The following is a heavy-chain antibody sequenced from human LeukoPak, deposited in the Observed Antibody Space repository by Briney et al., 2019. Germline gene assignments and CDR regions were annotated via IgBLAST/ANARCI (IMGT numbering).Heavy chain of an antibody. CDR2: INPSGGST. CDR3: ARALGEGDY. J-gene: IGHJ4*02. CDR1: GYTFTSYY. Sequence: ASVKVSGMASGYTFTSYYMHWVRQAPGQGLEWMGIINPSGGSTNYAQKFQGRVTVTRDTSTSTVYMELSSLRSEDTAVYYCARALGEGDYWGQGTLVTVSS. V-gene: IGHV1-46*01. D-gene: IGHD3-10*01.